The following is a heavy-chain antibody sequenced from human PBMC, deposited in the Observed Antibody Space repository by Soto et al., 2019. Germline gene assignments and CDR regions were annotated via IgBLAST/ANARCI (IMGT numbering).Heavy chain of an antibody. J-gene: IGHJ5*02. CDR3: ARGGFVVVVAATSKDNWFEP. CDR1: GFTFSSYS. V-gene: IGHV3-21*04. Sequence: GGPLRLSCAASGFTFSSYSMNWVRQAQGKGLEWASSISSSSYIYYADSVKGRFTIPRDNAKNSLYLQMNSLRSEDTAVYYCARGGFVVVVAATSKDNWFEPWGQGTLVTVSS. CDR2: ISSSSYI. D-gene: IGHD2-15*01.